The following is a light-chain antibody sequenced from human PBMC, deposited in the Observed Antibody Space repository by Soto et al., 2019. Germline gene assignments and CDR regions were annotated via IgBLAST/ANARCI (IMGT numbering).Light chain of an antibody. J-gene: IGKJ4*01. CDR3: QRYNNWPLN. V-gene: IGKV3-15*01. Sequence: EIVFTQSPAALSVPERERVTPSFTSSQGIGSTLAWYQQKPGQTPRLLIYDSSTRAIGIPTRFSGSRSGTEFTLTINGLQSEDFAVYYCQRYNNWPLNFGGGTKV. CDR2: DSS. CDR1: QGIGST.